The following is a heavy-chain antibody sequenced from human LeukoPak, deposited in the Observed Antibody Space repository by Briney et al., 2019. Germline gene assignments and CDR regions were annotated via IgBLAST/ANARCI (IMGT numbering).Heavy chain of an antibody. CDR2: IYPGDSDT. CDR1: GYSFTSYW. V-gene: IGHV5-51*01. D-gene: IGHD3-9*01. J-gene: IGHJ6*02. CDR3: ARHPHLTGSYYYYGMDV. Sequence: GESLKISCKGSGYSFTSYWIGWVRQMPGKGLEWMGIIYPGDSDTRYSPSFQGQVTISADKSISTAYLQWSSLKASDTAMYYCARHPHLTGSYYYYGMDVWGQGTTVTVSS.